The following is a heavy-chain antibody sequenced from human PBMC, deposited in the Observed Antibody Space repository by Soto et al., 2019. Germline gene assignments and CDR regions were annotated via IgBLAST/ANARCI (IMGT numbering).Heavy chain of an antibody. V-gene: IGHV3-33*03. CDR3: ASYGRVAPEGTDH. CDR1: GFPFSLYG. D-gene: IGHD5-12*01. J-gene: IGHJ4*02. CDR2: IWDDGRQK. Sequence: QVQLVESGGGVVQPGRSLRLSCAASGFPFSLYGMHWVRQAPGKGLAWVALIWDDGRQKHYADSVKGRFTISRDNSNNRLYLHMNNLRVEDTSLYYRASYGRVAPEGTDHWGQGTLVTVSS.